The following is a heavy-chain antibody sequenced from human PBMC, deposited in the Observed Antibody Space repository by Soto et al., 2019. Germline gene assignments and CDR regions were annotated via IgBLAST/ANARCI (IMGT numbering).Heavy chain of an antibody. CDR3: AREDSIIIPAVSDF. J-gene: IGHJ4*02. Sequence: PXGSLRLSCTVSGFAFSNYGINWVRQAPGKGLEWVSSISKSDYTYYSDSVKGRFTISRDNAKNSVSLQMNTLRVEDTAVYYCAREDSIIIPAVSDFWGQGTLVTVSS. D-gene: IGHD2-2*01. CDR1: GFAFSNYG. V-gene: IGHV3-21*01. CDR2: ISKSDYT.